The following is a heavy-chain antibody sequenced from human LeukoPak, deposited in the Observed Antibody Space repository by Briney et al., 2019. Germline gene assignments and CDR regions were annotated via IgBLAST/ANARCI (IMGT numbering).Heavy chain of an antibody. J-gene: IGHJ6*03. Sequence: GESLKISCKGSGYSFTSYWIGWVRQMPGKGLEWMGIIYPGDSDTRYSPSFQGQVTISADESISTAYLQWSSLKASDTAMYYCARHRGDYYYYMDVWGKGTTVTVSS. V-gene: IGHV5-51*01. CDR1: GYSFTSYW. CDR3: ARHRGDYYYYMDV. CDR2: IYPGDSDT.